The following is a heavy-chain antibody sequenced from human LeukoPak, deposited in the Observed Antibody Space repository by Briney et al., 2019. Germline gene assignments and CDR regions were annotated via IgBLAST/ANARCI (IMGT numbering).Heavy chain of an antibody. J-gene: IGHJ3*02. V-gene: IGHV5-51*01. Sequence: GESLKISCNGSGYXFTSYWIGWVRQMPGKGLEWMGIIYPGDSDTRYSPSFQGQVTISADKSINTAYLQWSSLKAPDTATYYCARGLSGSYYDGFDIWGQGTMVTVSS. CDR2: IYPGDSDT. CDR3: ARGLSGSYYDGFDI. CDR1: GYXFTSYW. D-gene: IGHD1-26*01.